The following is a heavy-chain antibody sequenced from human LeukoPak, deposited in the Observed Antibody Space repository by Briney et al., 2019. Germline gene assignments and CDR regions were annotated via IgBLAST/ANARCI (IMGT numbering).Heavy chain of an antibody. CDR3: TRGEWFDP. V-gene: IGHV3-73*01. CDR1: GFTFSDST. J-gene: IGHJ5*02. D-gene: IGHD3-16*01. CDR2: IRSKANSYAT. Sequence: PGGSLGLSCAASGFTFSDSTMQWVRQASGKGLEWVGRIRSKANSYATAYSASVKGRFTISRDDSKNTTFLQMNSLKTEDTAVYYCTRGEWFDPWGEGTLVTVSS.